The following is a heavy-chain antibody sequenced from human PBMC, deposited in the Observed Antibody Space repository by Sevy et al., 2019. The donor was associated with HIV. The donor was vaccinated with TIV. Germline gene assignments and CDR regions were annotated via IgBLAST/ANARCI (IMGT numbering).Heavy chain of an antibody. V-gene: IGHV3-30*03. CDR1: GISFTTSG. J-gene: IGHJ4*02. Sequence: GGSLRLSCVVSGISFTTSGMHWVRQAPGKGLEWVAVISYHGRDKFYAESVKGRSTISRDNSKNMLYLQMNSLRAEDTAVYYCARRIMVGYFDYWGQGTLVTVSS. CDR2: ISYHGRDK. D-gene: IGHD2-8*01. CDR3: ARRIMVGYFDY.